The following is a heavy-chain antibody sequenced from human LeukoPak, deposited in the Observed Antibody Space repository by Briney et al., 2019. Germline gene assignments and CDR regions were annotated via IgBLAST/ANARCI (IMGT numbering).Heavy chain of an antibody. Sequence: GGSLRLSCAASGFAFNGHGMNWVRQAPGKGLEWVSSIYSSSSYIYYADSVKGRLTISRDNAKNSLYLQMNSLRAEDTAVYYCARGGDSLHYWGQGTLVTVSS. D-gene: IGHD3-10*01. CDR3: ARGGDSLHY. J-gene: IGHJ4*02. V-gene: IGHV3-21*01. CDR2: IYSSSSYI. CDR1: GFAFNGHG.